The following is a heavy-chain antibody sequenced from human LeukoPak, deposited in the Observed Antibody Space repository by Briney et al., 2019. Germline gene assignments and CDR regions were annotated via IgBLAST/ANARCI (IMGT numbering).Heavy chain of an antibody. J-gene: IGHJ3*02. CDR3: AREGYYYDSSDPKYAFDI. D-gene: IGHD3-22*01. V-gene: IGHV4-34*01. CDR2: INHSGST. CDR1: GGSFSGYY. Sequence: PSETLSLTCAVYGGSFSGYYWSWIRQPPGKGLEWIGEINHSGSTNYNPSLKSRVTISVDTSKNQFSLKLSSVTAADTAVYYCAREGYYYDSSDPKYAFDIWGQGTMVTVSS.